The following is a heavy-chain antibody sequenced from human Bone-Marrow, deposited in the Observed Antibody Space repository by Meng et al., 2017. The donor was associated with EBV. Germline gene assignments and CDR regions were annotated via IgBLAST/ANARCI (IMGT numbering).Heavy chain of an antibody. CDR1: GFRFGRAW. Sequence: DVGWVESGGGLVKPGGSLRLSRAASGFRFGRAWMSWVRQAPGKGLEWVGRVKSQADGGTTDYTEAVRGRFTISRDDSRNMLYLQINSLQIEDSALYYCATESTTFEYWGLGTLVTVSS. CDR2: VKSQADGGTT. D-gene: IGHD1-1*01. V-gene: IGHV3-15*01. J-gene: IGHJ4*02. CDR3: ATESTTFEY.